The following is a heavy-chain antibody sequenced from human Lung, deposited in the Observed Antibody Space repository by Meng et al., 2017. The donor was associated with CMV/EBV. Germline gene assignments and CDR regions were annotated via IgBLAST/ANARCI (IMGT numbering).Heavy chain of an antibody. V-gene: IGHV4-34*01. CDR3: ARAGQQLVSYYYYYYGMDV. J-gene: IGHJ6*02. Sequence: SQTXSLTXAVYGGSFSGYYWSWIRQPPGKGLEWIGEINHSGSTNYNPSLKSRVTISVDTSKNQFSLKLSSVTAEDTAVYYCARAGQQLVSYYYYYYGMDVWXQGTTVTVSS. CDR2: INHSGST. CDR1: GGSFSGYY. D-gene: IGHD6-13*01.